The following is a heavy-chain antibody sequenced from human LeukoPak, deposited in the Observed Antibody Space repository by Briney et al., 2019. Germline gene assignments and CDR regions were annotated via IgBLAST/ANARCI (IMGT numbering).Heavy chain of an antibody. Sequence: GGSLRLSCAASGFTFSSYGMHWVRQAPGKGLEWVAVIWYDGSNKYYADSVKGRFTISRDNSKNTLYLQMNSLRAEDTAVYYCARVGNWGNWFDPWGQGTLVTVSS. J-gene: IGHJ5*02. D-gene: IGHD7-27*01. CDR3: ARVGNWGNWFDP. V-gene: IGHV3-33*01. CDR1: GFTFSSYG. CDR2: IWYDGSNK.